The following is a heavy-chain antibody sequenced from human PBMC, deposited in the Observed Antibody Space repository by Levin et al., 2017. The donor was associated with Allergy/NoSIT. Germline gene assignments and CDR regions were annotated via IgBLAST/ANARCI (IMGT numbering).Heavy chain of an antibody. D-gene: IGHD2-15*01. Sequence: QTGGSLRLSCAASGFTFNKFAMTWVRQAPGKGLEWVSSITGSGGDRYYTDSVKGRFIISRDNSKDTLYLQTHMLRAEDTAVYYCAKEGCSGGACYGPVEYWGQGTLVTVSS. CDR2: ITGSGGDR. J-gene: IGHJ4*02. CDR1: GFTFNKFA. V-gene: IGHV3-23*01. CDR3: AKEGCSGGACYGPVEY.